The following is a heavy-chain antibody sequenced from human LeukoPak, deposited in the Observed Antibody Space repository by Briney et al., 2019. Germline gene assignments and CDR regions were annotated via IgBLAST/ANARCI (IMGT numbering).Heavy chain of an antibody. D-gene: IGHD5-12*01. CDR3: AKGPLWSGYDGFDY. CDR1: GFTLSSYG. V-gene: IGHV3-30*02. J-gene: IGHJ4*02. Sequence: PGGSLRLSCAASGFTLSSYGMHWVRQAPGKGLEWVAFIRYDGSNKYYADSVKGRFTISRDNSKNTLYLQMNSLRAEDTAVYYCAKGPLWSGYDGFDYWGQGALVTVSS. CDR2: IRYDGSNK.